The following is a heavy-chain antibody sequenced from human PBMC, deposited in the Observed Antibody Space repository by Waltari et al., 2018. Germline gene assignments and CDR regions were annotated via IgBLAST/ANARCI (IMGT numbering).Heavy chain of an antibody. Sequence: EKQLVESGGVLVKPGGSLRLSFAASGFTFKDAWMSWDRQAPGKGPEWIARIKSGSEGETTEYAASMTGRFTVSRDDSKNMVYLEISRLEIEDTALYYCTANSIGWFDPWGQGTQVTVAS. J-gene: IGHJ5*02. CDR1: GFTFKDAW. V-gene: IGHV3-15*01. CDR2: IKSGSEGETT. CDR3: TANSIGWFDP. D-gene: IGHD1-1*01.